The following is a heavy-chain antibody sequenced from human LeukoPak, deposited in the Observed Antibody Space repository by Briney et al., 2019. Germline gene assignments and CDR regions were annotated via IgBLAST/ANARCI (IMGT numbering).Heavy chain of an antibody. D-gene: IGHD3-3*01. CDR1: GGSISSYY. CDR3: ARAQGHYDFWSGYYARYYFDY. Sequence: PSETLSLTCTVSGGSISSYYWSWIRQPPGKGLEWIGYIYYSGSTNYSPSLKSRVTISVDTSKNQFSLKLSSVTAADTAVYYCARAQGHYDFWSGYYARYYFDYWGQGTLVTLSS. J-gene: IGHJ4*02. CDR2: IYYSGST. V-gene: IGHV4-59*01.